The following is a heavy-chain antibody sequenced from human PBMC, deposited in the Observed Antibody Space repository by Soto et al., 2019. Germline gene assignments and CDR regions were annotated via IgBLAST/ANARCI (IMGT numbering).Heavy chain of an antibody. CDR3: TREGGFCSRISCYPRAFDC. CDR2: INTDGGIT. Sequence: EVQLVESGGDLVQPGGSLRLSCAASGFTFSSHWMHWVRRVPGKGLVWVSHINTDGGITGYADSVKGRFTISRDNAKNTLYLQMNGLTVEDTSVYYCTREGGFCSRISCYPRAFDCWGQGTTVTVSS. V-gene: IGHV3-74*01. D-gene: IGHD2-2*01. J-gene: IGHJ3*01. CDR1: GFTFSSHW.